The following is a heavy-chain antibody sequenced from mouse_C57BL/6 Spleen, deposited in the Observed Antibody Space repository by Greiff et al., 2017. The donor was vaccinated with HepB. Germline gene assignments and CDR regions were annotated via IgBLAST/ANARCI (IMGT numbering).Heavy chain of an antibody. CDR2: INYDGSST. CDR1: GFTFSDYY. CDR3: GRGDYYGNYEYFYV. Sequence: EVKVVESEGGLVQPGRSMKLSCTASGFTFSDYYMAWVRQVPEKGLEWVANINYDGSSTYYLDSLKSRFIISRDNAKNILYLQMSSLKSEDTATYYCGRGDYYGNYEYFYVWGTGTTVTVSS. J-gene: IGHJ1*03. D-gene: IGHD2-1*01. V-gene: IGHV5-16*01.